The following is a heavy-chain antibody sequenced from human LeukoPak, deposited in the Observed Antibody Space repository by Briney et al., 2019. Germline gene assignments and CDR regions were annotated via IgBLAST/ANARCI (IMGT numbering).Heavy chain of an antibody. J-gene: IGHJ6*02. CDR1: GFKFNFYW. CDR2: LNQDGSET. V-gene: IGHV3-7*05. D-gene: IGHD2-21*02. CDR3: ARDLGPTYCGGDCSLMDV. Sequence: PGGSLRLSCAASGFKFNFYWMSWVRQAPGKGLEWVANLNQDGSETYYVDSVRGRFTISRENAKNSVNLQMDSLTAADTAVYYCARDLGPTYCGGDCSLMDVWGQGTTVTVSS.